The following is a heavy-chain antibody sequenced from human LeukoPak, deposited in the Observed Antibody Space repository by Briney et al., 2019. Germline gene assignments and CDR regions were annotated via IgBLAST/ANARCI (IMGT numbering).Heavy chain of an antibody. CDR1: GGTFSSYA. CDR2: IIPILGIA. V-gene: IGHV1-69*04. CDR3: ARDRGPYYYDSSGYNFDY. Sequence: SVKVSCKASGGTFSSYAISWVRQAPGQGLEWMGRIIPILGIANYAQKFQGRVTITADKSTSTAYMELSSLRSEDTAVYYCARDRGPYYYDSSGYNFDYWGQGTLVTVSS. J-gene: IGHJ4*02. D-gene: IGHD3-22*01.